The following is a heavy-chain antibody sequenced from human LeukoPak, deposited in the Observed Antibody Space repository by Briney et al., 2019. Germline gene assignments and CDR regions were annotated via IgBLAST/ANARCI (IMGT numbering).Heavy chain of an antibody. CDR2: LRRDGSDK. J-gene: IGHJ4*02. Sequence: GGSLRLSCAASGFTFSNYGMHWVRQAPGKGLEWVAFLRRDGSDKYYADSVKGRFTISRDNSKNTVYLQMNSLRPEDTAVYYCAKDHSQNFDYWGQGTLVTVSP. V-gene: IGHV3-30*02. CDR1: GFTFSNYG. D-gene: IGHD5-18*01. CDR3: AKDHSQNFDY.